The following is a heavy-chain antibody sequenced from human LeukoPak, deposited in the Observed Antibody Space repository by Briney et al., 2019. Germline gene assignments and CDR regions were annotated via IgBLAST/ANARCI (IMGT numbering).Heavy chain of an antibody. J-gene: IGHJ4*02. CDR2: INPASGGT. CDR1: GYTFIGFY. D-gene: IGHD1-26*01. CDR3: ATENGRWELPDY. V-gene: IGHV1-2*02. Sequence: ASVKVSYMASGYTFIGFYMQWLRQAPGQGLEWMGWINPASGGTNYAQNFQGRITMTRDTPISTAYMELSRLRPDDTAVYYCATENGRWELPDYWGQGTLVTVSS.